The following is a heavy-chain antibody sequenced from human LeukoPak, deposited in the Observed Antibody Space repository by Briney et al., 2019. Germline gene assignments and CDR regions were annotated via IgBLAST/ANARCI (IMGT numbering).Heavy chain of an antibody. V-gene: IGHV1-2*02. CDR1: GYTFTGYH. Sequence: ASVKVSCKVSGYTFTGYHMHWLRQAPGQGLEWMGWIHPNSGDTNYAQNFQGRVSLTRDTSISTAYMELIRLRSDDTAVYYCARDHNWGPDYWGQGTLVSVSS. D-gene: IGHD7-27*01. CDR3: ARDHNWGPDY. J-gene: IGHJ4*02. CDR2: IHPNSGDT.